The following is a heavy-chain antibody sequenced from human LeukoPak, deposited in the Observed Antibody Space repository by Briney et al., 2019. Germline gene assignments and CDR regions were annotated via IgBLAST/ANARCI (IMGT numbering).Heavy chain of an antibody. Sequence: ASVKVSCKASGYSLRNDGISWVRQAPGQGLEWMGWIGADNGYTHYAQKLQGRVTLTTDTSTNTAYMDLRSLSSDDTAVYYCARASSAYNWYFDLWGRGTLVTVSS. CDR1: GYSLRNDG. CDR3: ARASSAYNWYFDL. D-gene: IGHD4-11*01. CDR2: IGADNGYT. J-gene: IGHJ2*01. V-gene: IGHV1-18*01.